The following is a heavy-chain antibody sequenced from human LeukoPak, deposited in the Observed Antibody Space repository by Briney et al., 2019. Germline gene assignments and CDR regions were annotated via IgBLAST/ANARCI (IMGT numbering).Heavy chain of an antibody. CDR1: GGSISSIGYY. D-gene: IGHD5-12*01. J-gene: IGHJ4*02. CDR3: ARPGYSGYDFSG. Sequence: PSETLSLTCTVSGGSISSIGYYWGWIRQPPGKGLEWIGSIYYSGSTYYNPSLKSRVTISVDTSKNQFSLKLSSVTAADTAVYYCARPGYSGYDFSGWGQGTLVTVSS. CDR2: IYYSGST. V-gene: IGHV4-39*07.